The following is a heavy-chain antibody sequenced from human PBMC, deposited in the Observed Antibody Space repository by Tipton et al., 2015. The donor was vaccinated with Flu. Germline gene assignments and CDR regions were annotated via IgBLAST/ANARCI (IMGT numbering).Heavy chain of an antibody. CDR2: IYYSGST. J-gene: IGHJ6*02. CDR3: ARDSFEGWGILGDV. D-gene: IGHD3-16*01. CDR1: GGSISSYY. V-gene: IGHV4-59*01. Sequence: LVQPSETLSLTCTVSGGSISSYYWSWIRQPPGKGLEWIGYIYYSGSTNYNPSLKSRVTISVDTSQNQFSLKLSSVTAADTAVYYCARDSFEGWGILGDVWGQGTTVTVSS.